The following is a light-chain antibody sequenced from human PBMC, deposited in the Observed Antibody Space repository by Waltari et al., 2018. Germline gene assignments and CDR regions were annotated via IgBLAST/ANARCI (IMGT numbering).Light chain of an antibody. CDR3: QQYYSARRT. CDR1: QSVLNNSDKKNS. Sequence: DIVMTQSPDSLALSLGERASINCRSNQSVLNNSDKKNSLAWYQPKPGQPPRLLIYWASTRESGVPDRFSGSGSGTDFALTISSLQAEDVAVYYCQQYYSARRTFGQGTKVEV. V-gene: IGKV4-1*01. J-gene: IGKJ1*01. CDR2: WAS.